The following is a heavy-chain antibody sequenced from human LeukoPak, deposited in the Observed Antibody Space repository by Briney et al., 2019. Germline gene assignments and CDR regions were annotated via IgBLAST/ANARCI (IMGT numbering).Heavy chain of an antibody. Sequence: GASVKVSCEASGYTFTTYDNNWVRQAAGQGLEWMGWMNPNSGNTGNAQKFQGRVTMTRNTSISTAYMELTSLTSEDTAVYFCARIAAPGNRRLNFWGQGTLVTVSS. CDR2: MNPNSGNT. J-gene: IGHJ4*02. D-gene: IGHD6-13*01. CDR3: ARIAAPGNRRLNF. CDR1: GYTFTTYD. V-gene: IGHV1-8*01.